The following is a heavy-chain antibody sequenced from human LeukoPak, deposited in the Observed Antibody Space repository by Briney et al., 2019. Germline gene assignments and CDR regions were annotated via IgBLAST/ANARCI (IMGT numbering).Heavy chain of an antibody. V-gene: IGHV3-33*06. CDR1: GFTFSNYG. Sequence: TRGSLRLSCAASGFTFSNYGMYWVRQAPGKGLEWVAVIWHDGSHKYYAESVKGRFTISRDNSNNTLYLRLTSLRAEDTAVFYCAKASSASPSSLNFWGQGTLVTVSS. J-gene: IGHJ4*02. CDR2: IWHDGSHK. D-gene: IGHD2-2*01. CDR3: AKASSASPSSLNF.